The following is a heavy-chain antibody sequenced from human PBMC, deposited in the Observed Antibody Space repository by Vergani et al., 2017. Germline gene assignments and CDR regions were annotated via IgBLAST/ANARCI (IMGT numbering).Heavy chain of an antibody. CDR2: IYYSGST. V-gene: IGHV4-31*03. Sequence: QVQLQESGPGLVKPSQTLSLTCTVSGGSISSGGYYWSWIRQHPGKGLEWIGYIYYSGSTYYNPSLKSRVTISVDTSKNQFSLKLSSVTAADTAVYYCARAPNYDFWSGYRPPPNYYYYYGMDVWGQGTTVTVSS. CDR3: ARAPNYDFWSGYRPPPNYYYYYGMDV. J-gene: IGHJ6*02. D-gene: IGHD3-3*01. CDR1: GGSISSGGYY.